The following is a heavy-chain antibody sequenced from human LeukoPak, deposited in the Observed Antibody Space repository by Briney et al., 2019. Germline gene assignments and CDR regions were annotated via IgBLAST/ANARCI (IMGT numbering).Heavy chain of an antibody. CDR2: ISGSGGST. D-gene: IGHD6-13*01. CDR1: GFTFSSYA. Sequence: GGSLRLSCAASGFTFSSYAMNWVRQAPGKGLEWVSAISGSGGSTYYADSVKGRFTISRDNSKNTLYLQMNSLRAEDTAVYYCAKDRYSSSWYFDYWGQGTLVTVSS. J-gene: IGHJ4*02. CDR3: AKDRYSSSWYFDY. V-gene: IGHV3-23*01.